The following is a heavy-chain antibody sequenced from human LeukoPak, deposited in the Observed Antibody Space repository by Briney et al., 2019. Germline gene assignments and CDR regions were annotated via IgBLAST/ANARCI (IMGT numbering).Heavy chain of an antibody. Sequence: GGSLRLSCAASGFTFSSYALNWVRQAPGKGLEWVSGISAGGGTTYFADSVKGRFTISRDNSKSPLYLQMNSLRAEDTAVYFCAKDPPRDYSFDFWGQGTLVNVSS. CDR3: AKDPPRDYSFDF. CDR1: GFTFSSYA. D-gene: IGHD4-17*01. CDR2: ISAGGGTT. J-gene: IGHJ4*01. V-gene: IGHV3-23*01.